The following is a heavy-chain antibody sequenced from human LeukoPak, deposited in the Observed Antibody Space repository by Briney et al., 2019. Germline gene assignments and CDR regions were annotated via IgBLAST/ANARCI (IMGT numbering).Heavy chain of an antibody. J-gene: IGHJ5*02. V-gene: IGHV4-30-4*01. CDR3: ARPYYYDSRIDP. Sequence: SQSPSLACTVAGGSVSSGGSCWSWIRQPPGKGLEWIAYMYYSGSTYYKPSLKSRVTMSADTSKTQLSLKLSSVTAADTAVYYCARPYYYDSRIDPWGQGILVTVSP. CDR1: GGSVSSGGSC. D-gene: IGHD3-22*01. CDR2: MYYSGST.